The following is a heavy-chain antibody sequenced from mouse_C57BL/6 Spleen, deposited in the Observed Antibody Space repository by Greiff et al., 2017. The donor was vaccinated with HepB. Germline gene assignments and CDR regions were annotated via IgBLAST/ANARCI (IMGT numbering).Heavy chain of an antibody. J-gene: IGHJ2*01. CDR3: ARPSNYEAYYFDY. Sequence: EVQLVESGGDLVKPGGSLKLSCAASGFTFSSYDMSWVRQTPDKRLEWVATISSGGSYTYYPDSVKGRFTISRDNAKNTLYLQMSRLKSKDTAMYYCARPSNYEAYYFDYWGQGTTLTVSS. CDR1: GFTFSSYD. CDR2: ISSGGSYT. D-gene: IGHD2-5*01. V-gene: IGHV5-6*01.